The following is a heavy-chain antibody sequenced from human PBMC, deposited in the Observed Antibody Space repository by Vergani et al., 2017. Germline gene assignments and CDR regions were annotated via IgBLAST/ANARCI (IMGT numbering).Heavy chain of an antibody. J-gene: IGHJ4*02. CDR2: ISYDGSNK. Sequence: QVQLVESGGGVVQPGRSLRLSCAASGFTFSSYAMNWVRQAPGKGLELVAVISYDGSNKYYADAVKGRFTISRDNSTNTLYLQMNSLRAEDTAVYYCARDIGTTVTTGLFDYWGQGTLVTVSS. CDR1: GFTFSSYA. CDR3: ARDIGTTVTTGLFDY. D-gene: IGHD4-17*01. V-gene: IGHV3-30*01.